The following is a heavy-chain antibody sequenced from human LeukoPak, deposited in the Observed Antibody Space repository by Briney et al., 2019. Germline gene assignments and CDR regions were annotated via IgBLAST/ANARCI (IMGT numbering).Heavy chain of an antibody. CDR1: GFTFDDYT. Sequence: PGGSLRVSCAASGFTFDDYTMHWVRQAPGKGLEWVSLISWDGGSTYYADSVKGRFTISRDNSKNSLYLQMNSLRTEDTALYYCAKDIATVVGAGGFDYWGQGTLVTVSS. J-gene: IGHJ4*02. CDR2: ISWDGGST. V-gene: IGHV3-43*01. D-gene: IGHD1-26*01. CDR3: AKDIATVVGAGGFDY.